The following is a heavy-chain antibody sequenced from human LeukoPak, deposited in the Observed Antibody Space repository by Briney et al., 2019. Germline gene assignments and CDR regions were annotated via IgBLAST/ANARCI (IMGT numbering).Heavy chain of an antibody. CDR3: ARVGVQLWFTEGGWFDP. CDR1: GGSISSSRYS. Sequence: SETLSLTCTVSGGSISSSRYSWGWIRQPPGKGLEWIGYIYYSGSTNYNPSLKSRVTISVDTSKNQFSLKLSSVTAADTAVYYCARVGVQLWFTEGGWFDPWGQGTLVTVSS. D-gene: IGHD5-18*01. V-gene: IGHV4-61*05. J-gene: IGHJ5*02. CDR2: IYYSGST.